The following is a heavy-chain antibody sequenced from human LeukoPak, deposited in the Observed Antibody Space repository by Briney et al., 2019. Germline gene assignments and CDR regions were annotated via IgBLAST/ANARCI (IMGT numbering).Heavy chain of an antibody. Sequence: GGSLRLSCAASGFTFSSYAMHWVRQAPGKGLEWVAVISYDGSNKYYADSVKGRFTISRDNSKNTLYLQMNSLRAEDTAVYYCARDYSGWYGIFDYWGQGTLVTVSS. D-gene: IGHD6-19*01. CDR1: GFTFSSYA. V-gene: IGHV3-30-3*01. CDR2: ISYDGSNK. CDR3: ARDYSGWYGIFDY. J-gene: IGHJ4*02.